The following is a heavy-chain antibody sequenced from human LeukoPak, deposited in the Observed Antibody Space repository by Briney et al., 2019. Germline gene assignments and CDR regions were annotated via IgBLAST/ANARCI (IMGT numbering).Heavy chain of an antibody. CDR1: GFTFSSYE. D-gene: IGHD4-17*01. V-gene: IGHV3-48*03. J-gene: IGHJ4*02. CDR3: GRIMTTVTTSDY. CDR2: IGSSGSNI. Sequence: GVSLRLSCAASGFTFSSYEMNWVRQAPGKGLEWVSYIGSSGSNIYYADSVKGRFTISRDNAKNSLYLQMNSLRAEDTAVYYCGRIMTTVTTSDYWGQGTLVTVSS.